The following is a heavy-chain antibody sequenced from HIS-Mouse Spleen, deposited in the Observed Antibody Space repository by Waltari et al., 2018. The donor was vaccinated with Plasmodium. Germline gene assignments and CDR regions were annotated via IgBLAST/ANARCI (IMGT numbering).Heavy chain of an antibody. CDR3: ARRGGSYYYFDY. Sequence: QLQLPESGPGLVKPSATLSLTCTVSGCSIRSSSYYWGWIRQPPGKGLEWIGSIYYSGSTYYNPSLKSRVTISVDTSKNQFSLKLSSVTAADTAVYYCARRGGSYYYFDYWGQGTLVTVSS. J-gene: IGHJ4*02. CDR1: GCSIRSSSYY. CDR2: IYYSGST. D-gene: IGHD1-26*01. V-gene: IGHV4-39*01.